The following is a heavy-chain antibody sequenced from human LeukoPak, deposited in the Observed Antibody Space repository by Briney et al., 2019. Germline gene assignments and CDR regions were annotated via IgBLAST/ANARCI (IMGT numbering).Heavy chain of an antibody. Sequence: ASVKVSCKASGYTFPDYYMHGLRQAPGQGLAWMGWINPNSGGTKYAQKFQGRVTMTRDTSINTAYVELTRLTYDDTAVYYCAGLPRYNWNEPLDYWGQGTLVTVSS. CDR3: AGLPRYNWNEPLDY. V-gene: IGHV1-2*02. CDR1: GYTFPDYY. D-gene: IGHD1-20*01. J-gene: IGHJ4*02. CDR2: INPNSGGT.